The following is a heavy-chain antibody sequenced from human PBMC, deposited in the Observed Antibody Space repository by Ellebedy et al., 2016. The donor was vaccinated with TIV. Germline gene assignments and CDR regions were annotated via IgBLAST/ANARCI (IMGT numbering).Heavy chain of an antibody. V-gene: IGHV4-39*01. Sequence: SETLSLTCSVSGGSISSSSHYWGWIRQPPGKGLEWIGSIYYTGSTYYTPSLKRRVTISVDTSKNQFSLNLNSLTAADTAVYYCARQGPSITMVRGVNWFDPWGQGTLVTVSS. J-gene: IGHJ5*02. CDR1: GGSISSSSHY. D-gene: IGHD3-10*01. CDR2: IYYTGST. CDR3: ARQGPSITMVRGVNWFDP.